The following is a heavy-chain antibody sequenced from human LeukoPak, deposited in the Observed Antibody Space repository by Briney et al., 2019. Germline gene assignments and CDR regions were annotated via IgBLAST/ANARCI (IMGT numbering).Heavy chain of an antibody. V-gene: IGHV3-23*01. J-gene: IGHJ4*02. CDR2: ISGSGGST. CDR3: AKDRRGGSYSFDY. D-gene: IGHD1-26*01. Sequence: GGSLRLPCAASGFTFSSYAMSWVRQAPGKGLEWVSAISGSGGSTYYADSVKGRFTISRDNSKNTLYLQMNSLRAEDTAVYYCAKDRRGGSYSFDYWGQGTLVTVSS. CDR1: GFTFSSYA.